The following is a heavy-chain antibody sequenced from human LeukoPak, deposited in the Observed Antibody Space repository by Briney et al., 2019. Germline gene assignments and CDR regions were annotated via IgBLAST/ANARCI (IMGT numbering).Heavy chain of an antibody. J-gene: IGHJ4*02. CDR3: TKRVKYGGTWDHFAD. CDR1: GFSFSDYA. V-gene: IGHV3-30*18. Sequence: TGGSLRLSCVASGFSFSDYAMHWVRQAPGKGLEWVAVISADGRDKYYIESVRGRFTISRDNSKSTLILQMNSLRVEDTALYYCTKRVKYGGTWDHFADWGQGTLVTVSS. CDR2: ISADGRDK. D-gene: IGHD1-26*01.